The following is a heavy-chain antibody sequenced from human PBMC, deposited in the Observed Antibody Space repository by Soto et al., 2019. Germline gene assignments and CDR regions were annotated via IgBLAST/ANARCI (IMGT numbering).Heavy chain of an antibody. J-gene: IGHJ4*01. D-gene: IGHD3-3*01. CDR2: IYHSGST. CDR1: GGSISSGTSS. V-gene: IGHV4-30-2*01. CDR3: ARARSGYYYFDY. Sequence: QLQLQESGSGLVKPSQTLSLTCAVSGGSISSGTSSWSWIRQPPGKGLEWIGYIYHSGSTYYNPSLKSRVTISIYKSKNQFALNLSSVTAADTAVYYCARARSGYYYFDYWGHGTLVTVSS.